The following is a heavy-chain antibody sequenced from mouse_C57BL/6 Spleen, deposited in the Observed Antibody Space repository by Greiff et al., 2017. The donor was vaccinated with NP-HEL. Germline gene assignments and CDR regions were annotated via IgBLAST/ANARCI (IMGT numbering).Heavy chain of an antibody. V-gene: IGHV5-17*01. D-gene: IGHD2-4*01. CDR1: GFTFSDYG. J-gene: IGHJ3*01. CDR3: ARPYDYDGVAY. Sequence: EVMLVESGGGLVKPGGSLKLSCAASGFTFSDYGMHWVRQAPEKGLEWVAYISSGSSTIYYADTVKGRFTISRDNAKNTLFLQMTSLRSEDTAMYYCARPYDYDGVAYWGQGTLVTVSA. CDR2: ISSGSSTI.